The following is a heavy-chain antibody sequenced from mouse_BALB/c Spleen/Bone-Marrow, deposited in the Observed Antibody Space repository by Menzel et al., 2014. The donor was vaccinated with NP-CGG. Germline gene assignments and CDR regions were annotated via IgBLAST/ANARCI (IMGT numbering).Heavy chain of an antibody. Sequence: EVQLHQFGAELVKPGASVKLSCTASGFNIKDTYMHWVKQTPEQGLEWIGRIDPANGNTRYDPKFQGKATITADTSSNTAYLQLSSLTSEDSAVYYCAIWEYYAMDYWGQGTSVTVSS. J-gene: IGHJ4*01. CDR2: IDPANGNT. CDR1: GFNIKDTY. D-gene: IGHD1-1*02. CDR3: AIWEYYAMDY. V-gene: IGHV14-3*02.